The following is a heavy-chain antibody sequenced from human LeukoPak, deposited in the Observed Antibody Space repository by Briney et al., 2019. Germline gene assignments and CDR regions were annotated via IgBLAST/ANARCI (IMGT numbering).Heavy chain of an antibody. V-gene: IGHV3-7*01. CDR2: IHPDGSET. Sequence: GGSLRLSCEASGFIFSSYWMGWVRQVPGKGLEWVANIHPDGSETSYVDSVKSRFTISRDNSKSMLYLQMNGLRPEDTAVYYCSRDGPRDYDILTALDYWGQGTVVSVSS. CDR1: GFIFSSYW. CDR3: SRDGPRDYDILTALDY. J-gene: IGHJ4*02. D-gene: IGHD3-9*01.